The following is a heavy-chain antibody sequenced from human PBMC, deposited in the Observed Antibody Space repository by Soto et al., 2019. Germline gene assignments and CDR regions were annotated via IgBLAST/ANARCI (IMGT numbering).Heavy chain of an antibody. CDR1: GDSISDYY. V-gene: IGHV4-4*07. J-gene: IGHJ6*02. D-gene: IGHD6-19*01. CDR2: FYYSGNT. Sequence: SETLSLTCTVSGDSISDYYWRWIRQPAGKGLEWIARFYYSGNTKSNPSLKSRVTMSADTSKNQSSLRLRTVTAADSAIYYYGSMYNSGFYRPKGDYFFYAMDVWGHGTTVTVSS. CDR3: GSMYNSGFYRPKGDYFFYAMDV.